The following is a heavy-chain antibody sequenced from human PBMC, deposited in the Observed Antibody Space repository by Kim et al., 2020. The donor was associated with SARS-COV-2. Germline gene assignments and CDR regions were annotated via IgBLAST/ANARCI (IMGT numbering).Heavy chain of an antibody. CDR3: ARVGGTGDHFDY. J-gene: IGHJ4*02. Sequence: SETLSLTCTVSGGSISSGGYYWSWIRQHPGKGLEWIGYIYYSGSTYYNPSLKSRVTISVDTSKNQFSLKLSSVTAADTAVYYCARVGGTGDHFDYWGQGTLVTVSS. D-gene: IGHD7-27*01. CDR2: IYYSGST. CDR1: GGSISSGGYY. V-gene: IGHV4-31*03.